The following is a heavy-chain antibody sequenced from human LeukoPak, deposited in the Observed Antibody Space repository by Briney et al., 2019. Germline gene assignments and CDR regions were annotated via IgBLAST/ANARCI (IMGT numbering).Heavy chain of an antibody. V-gene: IGHV4-59*01. D-gene: IGHD3-22*01. CDR3: AKYSGHDTSGYYESRAFGI. CDR1: GDSISSDH. Sequence: SETLSLTCTVSGDSISSDHWSWIRQPPGKGLEWIGYIYYSGNTNYNPSLKSRVTISVDTSKNQFSLKLSSVTAADTAVYYCAKYSGHDTSGYYESRAFGIWGQGTMVTVSS. J-gene: IGHJ3*02. CDR2: IYYSGNT.